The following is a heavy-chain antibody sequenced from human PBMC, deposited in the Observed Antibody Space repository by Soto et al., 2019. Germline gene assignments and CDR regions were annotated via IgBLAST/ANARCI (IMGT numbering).Heavy chain of an antibody. J-gene: IGHJ4*02. V-gene: IGHV5-51*01. Sequence: PGESLKISCNGSGYNYDTYWISWVRQMPWKGLEWMGIIFPRDSDTRYRPSFQGQVTISADRSTTTAYLQWYSLKAPDTAMYYCARSYYDSSGYYYDMDYWGQGTLVTVSS. CDR1: GYNYDTYW. CDR2: IFPRDSDT. D-gene: IGHD3-22*01. CDR3: ARSYYDSSGYYYDMDY.